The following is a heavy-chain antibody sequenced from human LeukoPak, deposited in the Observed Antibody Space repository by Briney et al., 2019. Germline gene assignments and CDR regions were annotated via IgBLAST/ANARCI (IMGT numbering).Heavy chain of an antibody. D-gene: IGHD1-1*01. Sequence: GRSLRLSCAASGFTFSSYAMHWVRQAPGRGLEWVAYIRFDGGKKDYADSVKGRFTISRDNSKNTLYLQMNSLRPEDTAAYYCAKKGDNWDYFDYWGQGTLVTVSS. V-gene: IGHV3-30*02. CDR1: GFTFSSYA. J-gene: IGHJ4*02. CDR3: AKKGDNWDYFDY. CDR2: IRFDGGKK.